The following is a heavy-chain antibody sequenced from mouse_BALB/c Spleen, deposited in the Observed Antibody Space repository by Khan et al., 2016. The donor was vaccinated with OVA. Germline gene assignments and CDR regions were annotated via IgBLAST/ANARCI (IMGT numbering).Heavy chain of an antibody. Sequence: QVQLQQSGPGLVAPSQNLSITCTVSGFSLSDYGVSWIRQPPGKGLEWLGVLWGGGSTYYNSVLKSRLSISKDNSKSQVFLKMSSLQSDDTAMYYCAKGVWSYYYTVDYWGQGTSVTVSS. V-gene: IGHV2-6-5*01. CDR2: LWGGGST. CDR1: GFSLSDYG. CDR3: AKGVWSYYYTVDY. J-gene: IGHJ4*01.